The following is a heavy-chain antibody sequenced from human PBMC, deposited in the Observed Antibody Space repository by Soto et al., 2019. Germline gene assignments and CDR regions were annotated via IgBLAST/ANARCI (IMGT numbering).Heavy chain of an antibody. CDR3: ARVVDFYFAA. CDR2: IIPVLGIP. V-gene: IGHV1-69*02. J-gene: IGHJ4*02. Sequence: QVQLVQSGAELKKPGSSVKVSCMSSGGTLSSDSFSWVRQAPGQGLEWMGRIIPVLGIPNYAQKFQGRLTISADRSTTTGYMELSSLTSEDTAVYYWARVVDFYFAAWGQGTMVTVSS. D-gene: IGHD5-12*01. CDR1: GGTLSSDS.